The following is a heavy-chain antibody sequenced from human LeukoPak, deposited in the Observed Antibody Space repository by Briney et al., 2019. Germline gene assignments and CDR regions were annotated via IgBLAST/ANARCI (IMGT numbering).Heavy chain of an antibody. V-gene: IGHV3-48*04. CDR2: ISSSGSTI. CDR1: GFIFSGYG. D-gene: IGHD3-10*02. CDR3: AELGITMIGGV. J-gene: IGHJ6*04. Sequence: PGGSLRLSCVASGFIFSGYGMNWVRQAPGKGLEWVSYISSSGSTIYYADSVKGRFTISRDNAKNSLYLQMNSLRAEDTAVYYCAELGITMIGGVWGKGTTVTISS.